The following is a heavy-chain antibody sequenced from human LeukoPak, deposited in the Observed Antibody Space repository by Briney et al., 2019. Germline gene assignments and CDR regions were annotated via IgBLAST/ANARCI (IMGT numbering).Heavy chain of an antibody. J-gene: IGHJ4*02. D-gene: IGHD4-23*01. V-gene: IGHV3-7*01. CDR1: GFTFGTYW. CDR3: ARAHGGNPPFDY. Sequence: GSLRLSCAASGFTFGTYWMTWVRQAPGKGLEWVANIKQDGSEKYYVDSVKGRFTISRDNAENSLYLQMNSLRAEDTAVYYCARAHGGNPPFDYWGQGTLVTVSS. CDR2: IKQDGSEK.